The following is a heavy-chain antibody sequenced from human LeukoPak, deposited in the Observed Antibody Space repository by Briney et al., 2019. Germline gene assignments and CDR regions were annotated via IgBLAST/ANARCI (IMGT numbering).Heavy chain of an antibody. J-gene: IGHJ5*02. D-gene: IGHD2-21*02. CDR3: ARVMTAITNWFDP. CDR1: GFTVSSNY. Sequence: QPGGSLRLSCAASGFTVSSNYVSWVRQAPGMGLEWVSVIFSDGSTYYADSVKGRFTISRDNSKNTLYLQMNNVRAEDTAVYYCARVMTAITNWFDPWGQRTLVTVSS. CDR2: IFSDGST. V-gene: IGHV3-66*01.